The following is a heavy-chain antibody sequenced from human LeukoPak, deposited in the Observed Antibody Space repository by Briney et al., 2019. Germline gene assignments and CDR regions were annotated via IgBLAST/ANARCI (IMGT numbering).Heavy chain of an antibody. D-gene: IGHD3-10*01. Sequence: ASVKVSCKASGYTFTSYGISWVRQAPGQGLEWMGWISAYNGNTNYAQKLQGRVTMTTDTSTSTAYMELRSLRSEDTAVYYCARDRRVTMVRGGPGYYYYMDVWGKGTTVTISS. V-gene: IGHV1-18*01. CDR3: ARDRRVTMVRGGPGYYYYMDV. CDR2: ISAYNGNT. CDR1: GYTFTSYG. J-gene: IGHJ6*03.